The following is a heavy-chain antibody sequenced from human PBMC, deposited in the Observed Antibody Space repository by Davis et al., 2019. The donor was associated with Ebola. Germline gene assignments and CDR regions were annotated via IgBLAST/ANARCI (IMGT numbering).Heavy chain of an antibody. J-gene: IGHJ4*02. D-gene: IGHD6-19*01. V-gene: IGHV3-7*01. CDR1: GFIFSSYW. Sequence: GESLNIPCAASGFIFSSYWMSWVRQAPGKGLEWVANIKQDGSEKYYVDSVKGRFTISRDSAKNSLYLQMNSLRAEDTAVYYCASHSGRAPPLDWGQGTLVTVSS. CDR3: ASHSGRAPPLD. CDR2: IKQDGSEK.